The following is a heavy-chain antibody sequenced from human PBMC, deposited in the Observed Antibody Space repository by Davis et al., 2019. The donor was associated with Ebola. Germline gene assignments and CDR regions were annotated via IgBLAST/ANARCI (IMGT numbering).Heavy chain of an antibody. CDR2: IGNSGGNI. CDR1: GFTLSNYE. J-gene: IGHJ6*02. D-gene: IGHD4/OR15-4a*01. CDR3: AKGGLWGYGMDV. Sequence: GESLKISCTSSGFTLSNYEMNWVRQAPGKGLELVSYIGNSGGNIYYADPVKGRFTISRDNAKNSLYLQMNSLRDEDTAVYYCAKGGLWGYGMDVWGQGTTVTVSS. V-gene: IGHV3-48*03.